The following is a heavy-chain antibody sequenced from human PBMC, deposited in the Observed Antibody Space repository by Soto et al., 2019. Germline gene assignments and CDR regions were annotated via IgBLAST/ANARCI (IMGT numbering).Heavy chain of an antibody. D-gene: IGHD6-13*01. V-gene: IGHV3-7*01. CDR3: ARDPPGTPSSWYLNYYYYYYMDV. CDR1: GFTFSSYW. Sequence: GGSLRLSCAASGFTFSSYWMSWVRQAPGKGLEWVANIKQDGSEKYYVDSVKGRFTISRDNAKNSLYLQMNSLRAEDTAVYYCARDPPGTPSSWYLNYYYYYYMDVWGKGTTVTVSS. J-gene: IGHJ6*03. CDR2: IKQDGSEK.